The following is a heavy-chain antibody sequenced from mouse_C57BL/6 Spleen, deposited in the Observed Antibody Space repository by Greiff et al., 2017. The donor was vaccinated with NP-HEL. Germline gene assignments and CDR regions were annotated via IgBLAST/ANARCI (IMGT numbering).Heavy chain of an antibody. CDR2: ISSGGSYT. J-gene: IGHJ3*01. CDR3: ARHWDYGNPFAY. Sequence: EVQLQQSGGDLVKPGGSLKLSCAASGFTFSSYVMSWVRQTPDKRLEWVATISSGGSYTYYPDSVKGRCTISRDNAKNTLYLQMSSLKSEDTAMYYCARHWDYGNPFAYWGQGTLVTVSA. V-gene: IGHV5-6*01. CDR1: GFTFSSYV. D-gene: IGHD2-1*01.